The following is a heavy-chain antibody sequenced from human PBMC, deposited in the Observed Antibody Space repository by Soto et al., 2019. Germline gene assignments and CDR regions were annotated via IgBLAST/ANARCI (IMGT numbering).Heavy chain of an antibody. J-gene: IGHJ4*02. CDR3: ASENLGDGYNSN. V-gene: IGHV4-59*01. Sequence: PSESLSLTCVVSGGSITSYHWSWIRQFPGKGLEWIAYTAYTGNTNYNPSLKSRVTISVDTSKNQFSLMLSSVTAADTAVYYCASENLGDGYNSNWGQGTLVTVSS. D-gene: IGHD5-12*01. CDR1: GGSITSYH. CDR2: TAYTGNT.